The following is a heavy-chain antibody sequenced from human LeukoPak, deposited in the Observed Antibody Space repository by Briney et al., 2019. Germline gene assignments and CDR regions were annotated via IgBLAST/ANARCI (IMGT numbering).Heavy chain of an antibody. CDR3: AKPQHYGRGDFDY. CDR1: GFNFDDYA. CDR2: ISGDGGIT. Sequence: GGSLRLSCAASGFNFDDYAMDWVRQAPGRGLEWVSLISGDGGITYYADFVKGRFTISRDNSKNSLYLQMNSLRTEDTALYYCAKPQHYGRGDFDYWGQGTLVTVSS. J-gene: IGHJ4*02. D-gene: IGHD3-10*01. V-gene: IGHV3-43*02.